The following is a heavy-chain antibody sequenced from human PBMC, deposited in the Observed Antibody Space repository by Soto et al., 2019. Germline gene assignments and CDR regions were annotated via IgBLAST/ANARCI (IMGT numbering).Heavy chain of an antibody. Sequence: QVQLVQSGAEVKKPGSSVKVSCKASGGIFSSYAISWLRQAPGPGLEWMGAVIPILGQAYYAQDLQDRVSITADESTRTTYMELSSLRSEDTAVYFCARVGGIGAAPGTDYWGQGTLVTVSS. CDR3: ARVGGIGAAPGTDY. D-gene: IGHD1-26*01. J-gene: IGHJ4*02. CDR1: GGIFSSYA. V-gene: IGHV1-69*01. CDR2: VIPILGQA.